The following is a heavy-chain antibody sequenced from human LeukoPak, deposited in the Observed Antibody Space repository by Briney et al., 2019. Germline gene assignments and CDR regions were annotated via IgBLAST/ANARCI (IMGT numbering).Heavy chain of an antibody. D-gene: IGHD3-3*01. V-gene: IGHV3-9*01. Sequence: GGSLRLSCAASGFTFDDYPMHWVRQAPGKGLEGVSGISWNSGSIGYADSVKGRFTISRDNAKNSLYLQMNSLRAEDTALYYCARSMVTIFGVVINPLDYWGQGTLVTVSS. CDR1: GFTFDDYP. CDR3: ARSMVTIFGVVINPLDY. J-gene: IGHJ4*02. CDR2: ISWNSGSI.